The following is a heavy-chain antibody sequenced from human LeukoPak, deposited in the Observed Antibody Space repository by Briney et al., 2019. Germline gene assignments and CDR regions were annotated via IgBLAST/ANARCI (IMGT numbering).Heavy chain of an antibody. CDR3: ARGYGPGTTADY. CDR2: INPSGGST. CDR1: GYTFTSYY. V-gene: IGHV1-46*01. Sequence: ASVKVSCKASGYTFTSYYMYWVRQAPGQGLEWMGIINPSGGSTSYAQKFQGRVTMTRDMSTSTVYMELSSLRSEDTAVYYCARGYGPGTTADYWGQGTLVTVSS. D-gene: IGHD1-1*01. J-gene: IGHJ4*02.